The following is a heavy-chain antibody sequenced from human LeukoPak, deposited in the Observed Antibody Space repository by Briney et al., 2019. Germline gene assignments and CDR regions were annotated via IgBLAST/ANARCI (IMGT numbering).Heavy chain of an antibody. CDR3: ARGGYYGSGSYYYFDY. CDR2: INSDGSST. Sequence: GGSLRLSCAASGFTFSSYWMHWVRQAPGKGLVWVSRINSDGSSTSYADSVKGRFTISRDNAKNTLYLQMNSLRAEDTAVYYCARGGYYGSGSYYYFDYWGQGTLVTVSS. D-gene: IGHD3-10*01. CDR1: GFTFSSYW. J-gene: IGHJ4*02. V-gene: IGHV3-74*01.